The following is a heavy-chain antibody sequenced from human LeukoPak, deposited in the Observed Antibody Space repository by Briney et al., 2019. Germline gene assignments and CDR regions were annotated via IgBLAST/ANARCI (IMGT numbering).Heavy chain of an antibody. D-gene: IGHD2-2*01. Sequence: GGSLRLSCVASGFTFSTYALSWVRQAPGKGLEWVSAISSSGGSPYYADSVNGRFNISRDNSKNTLYLQMNRLRAEDTALYYCAKDQALSLSSSRALDYWGKGTLVTVSS. CDR2: ISSSGGSP. CDR3: AKDQALSLSSSRALDY. CDR1: GFTFSTYA. J-gene: IGHJ4*02. V-gene: IGHV3-23*01.